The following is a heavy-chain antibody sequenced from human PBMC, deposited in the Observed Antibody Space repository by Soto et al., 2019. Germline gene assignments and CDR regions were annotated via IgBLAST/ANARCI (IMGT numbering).Heavy chain of an antibody. J-gene: IGHJ4*02. D-gene: IGHD2-15*01. Sequence: GGSMRLSCAASGFTVSSNYMSWVRQAPGKGLEWVSAISGSGGSTYYADSVKGRFTISRDNSKNTLYLQMNSLRAEDTAVYYCAKSVPSPYCSGGSCYQPFDYWGQGTLVTVSS. V-gene: IGHV3-23*01. CDR3: AKSVPSPYCSGGSCYQPFDY. CDR1: GFTVSSNY. CDR2: ISGSGGST.